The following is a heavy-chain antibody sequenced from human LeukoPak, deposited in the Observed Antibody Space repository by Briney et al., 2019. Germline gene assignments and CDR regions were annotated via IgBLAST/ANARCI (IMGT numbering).Heavy chain of an antibody. V-gene: IGHV4-39*07. Sequence: SETLSLTCTVSGGSISSSSYYWGWIRQPPGKGLEWIGSIYYSGSTYYNPSLKSRVTISVDTSKNQFSLKLSSVTAADTAVYYCAREHSSSSTRCIDYWGQGTLVTVSS. CDR3: AREHSSSSTRCIDY. D-gene: IGHD6-6*01. J-gene: IGHJ4*02. CDR2: IYYSGST. CDR1: GGSISSSSYY.